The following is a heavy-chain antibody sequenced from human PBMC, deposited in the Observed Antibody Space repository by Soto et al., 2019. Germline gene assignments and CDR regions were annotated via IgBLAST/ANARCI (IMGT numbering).Heavy chain of an antibody. CDR3: ARATSMIRGVIFMDL. V-gene: IGHV4-4*02. J-gene: IGHJ6*02. CDR2: IYHSGST. Sequence: SETLSLTCAVSSGSISSSNWWSWVRQPPGKGLEWIGEIYHSGSTNYNPSLKSRVTISVDKSKNQFSLKLSSVTAADTAVYYCARATSMIRGVIFMDLWGQGTTVTVSS. D-gene: IGHD3-10*01. CDR1: SGSISSSNW.